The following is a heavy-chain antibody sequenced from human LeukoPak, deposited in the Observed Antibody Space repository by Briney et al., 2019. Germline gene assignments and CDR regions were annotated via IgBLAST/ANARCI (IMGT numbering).Heavy chain of an antibody. CDR3: TSYPRSTSPY. V-gene: IGHV3-30-3*01. D-gene: IGHD2-2*01. CDR2: ISYDGSNK. J-gene: IGHJ4*02. Sequence: GGSLRLSCVASGFTFSSYTMHWVRQAPGKGLEWVAVISYDGSNKYYADSVKGRFTISRDNSKNTLYLQMNSLRAEDTAVYYCTSYPRSTSPYWGQGTLVTVSS. CDR1: GFTFSSYT.